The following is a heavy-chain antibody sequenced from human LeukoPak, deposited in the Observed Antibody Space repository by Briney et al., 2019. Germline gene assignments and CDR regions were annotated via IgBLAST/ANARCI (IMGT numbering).Heavy chain of an antibody. J-gene: IGHJ4*02. V-gene: IGHV3-30-3*01. Sequence: GGSLRLSCAASGFTFSSYAMHWVRQAPGKGLEWVAVISYDGSNKYYADSVKGRFTISRDNSKNTLYLQMNSLGAEDTAVYYCAREGITMVRGVKYFDYWGQGTLVTVSP. CDR1: GFTFSSYA. D-gene: IGHD3-10*01. CDR3: AREGITMVRGVKYFDY. CDR2: ISYDGSNK.